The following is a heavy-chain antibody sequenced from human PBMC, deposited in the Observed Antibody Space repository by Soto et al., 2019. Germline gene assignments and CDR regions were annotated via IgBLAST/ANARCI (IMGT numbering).Heavy chain of an antibody. CDR2: IYPGDSDT. CDR1: GYSLTSYW. Sequence: PGESLKISCKGSGYSLTSYWIGWVRQMPGKGLEWMGIIYPGDSDTRYSPSFQGQVTISADKSISTAYLQWSSLKASDTAMYYCAAYSSGWYGETNFDYWGQGTLVTVSS. D-gene: IGHD6-19*01. CDR3: AAYSSGWYGETNFDY. V-gene: IGHV5-51*01. J-gene: IGHJ4*02.